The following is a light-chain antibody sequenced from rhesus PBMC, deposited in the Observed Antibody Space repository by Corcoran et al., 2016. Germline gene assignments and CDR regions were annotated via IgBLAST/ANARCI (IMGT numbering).Light chain of an antibody. CDR3: QQYNSDPYS. Sequence: DIQMTQSTSSLSASVGDRVTIACRASQGISSFLAWYQQKPGKAPKPLIYYASKLESGVPSRFSGSGSGTEFTLTISSLQPEDFATYYCQQYNSDPYSFGQGTKVEIK. CDR2: YAS. V-gene: IGKV1-37*01. J-gene: IGKJ2*01. CDR1: QGISSF.